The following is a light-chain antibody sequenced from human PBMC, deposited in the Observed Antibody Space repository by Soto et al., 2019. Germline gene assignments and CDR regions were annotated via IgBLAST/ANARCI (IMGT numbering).Light chain of an antibody. J-gene: IGKJ3*01. Sequence: DIQLSQSPSSLSATAGDIVTIPCRASQSISSWLAWYQQKPGKAPKLLIYDASSLESGVPSRFSGSGSGTDFTLTISGLQPDDFATYYCQHYNSYPFTFGPGTKVDN. CDR3: QHYNSYPFT. CDR2: DAS. V-gene: IGKV1-5*01. CDR1: QSISSW.